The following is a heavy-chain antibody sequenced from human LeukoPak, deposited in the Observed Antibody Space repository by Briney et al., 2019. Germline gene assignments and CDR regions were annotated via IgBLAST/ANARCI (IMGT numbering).Heavy chain of an antibody. CDR3: ARGSVPVFYYYMDV. CDR2: INPNSGGT. J-gene: IGHJ6*03. Sequence: GASVTVSCKASGYTFTGYYIHWVRQAPGQGREGMGWINPNSGGTNYAQKFQDRVTMTRNTSISTAYMELSRLRSDDTAVYYCARGSVPVFYYYMDVWGKGTTVTVSS. V-gene: IGHV1-2*02. CDR1: GYTFTGYY. D-gene: IGHD2-2*01.